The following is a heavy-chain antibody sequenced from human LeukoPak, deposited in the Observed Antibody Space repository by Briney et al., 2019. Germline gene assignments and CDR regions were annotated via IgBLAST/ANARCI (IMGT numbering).Heavy chain of an antibody. J-gene: IGHJ6*02. D-gene: IGHD3-10*01. CDR3: VRQAGSGTYYRGFDV. CDR1: GFTFSSYW. Sequence: PGGSLRLSCAASGFTFSSYWMHWVRQGPGKGLVWVSRISTDGSNTNYADSVKGRFTSSRDNAKNTLYLQMNSLRAEDTAVYYCVRQAGSGTYYRGFDVWGQGTTVTVSS. CDR2: ISTDGSNT. V-gene: IGHV3-74*01.